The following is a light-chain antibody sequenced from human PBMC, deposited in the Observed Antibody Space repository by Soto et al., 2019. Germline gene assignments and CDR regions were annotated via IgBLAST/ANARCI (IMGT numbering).Light chain of an antibody. CDR3: HQYNQWPLT. J-gene: IGKJ4*01. CDR1: QSVSNN. CDR2: FAS. V-gene: IGKV3-15*01. Sequence: EIVMTQSPATLSVSPGDKATLSCRASQSVSNNLAWYQQRPGQAPRLLIYFASTRATGIPARFSGSGSGTDISLTICSLQPEDLALYYYHQYNQWPLTFGGGTKV.